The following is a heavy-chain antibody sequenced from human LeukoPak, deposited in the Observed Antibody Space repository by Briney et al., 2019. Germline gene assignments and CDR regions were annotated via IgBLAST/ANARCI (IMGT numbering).Heavy chain of an antibody. V-gene: IGHV1-2*06. CDR3: ARGLSGSPVGFDY. Sequence: GASVKVSCKASKYTFSAYYVHWVRQAPGQGLEWMGRIDPNSGVRNYPQKFQGRVTMTRDTSISTAYMELSRLRSDDTAVYYCARGLSGSPVGFDYWGQGTLVTVSS. CDR2: IDPNSGVR. J-gene: IGHJ4*02. CDR1: KYTFSAYY. D-gene: IGHD1-26*01.